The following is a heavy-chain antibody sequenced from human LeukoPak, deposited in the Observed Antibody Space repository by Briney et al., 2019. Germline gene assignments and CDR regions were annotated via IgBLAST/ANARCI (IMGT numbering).Heavy chain of an antibody. CDR2: ISGSGGST. CDR3: AKSDGRQQLVNFDY. D-gene: IGHD6-13*01. Sequence: PGGSLRLSCAASGFTFSSYAMSWVRQALGKGLEWVSAISGSGGSTYYADSVKGRFTISRDNSKNTLYLQMNSLRAEDTAVYYCAKSDGRQQLVNFDYWGQGTLVTVSS. J-gene: IGHJ4*02. V-gene: IGHV3-23*01. CDR1: GFTFSSYA.